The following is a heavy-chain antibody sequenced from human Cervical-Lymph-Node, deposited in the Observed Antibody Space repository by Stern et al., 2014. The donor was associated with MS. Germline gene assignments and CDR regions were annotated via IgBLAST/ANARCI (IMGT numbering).Heavy chain of an antibody. D-gene: IGHD6-6*01. CDR1: GYSFTTYW. J-gene: IGHJ4*02. Sequence: EVQLVESGAEVKEPGESLKISCKGSGYSFTTYWIAWVRQMPGKGLEWMGIIYSGDSETRYNPSFQGRVNISVEKSINTAYLQWSSLEASDTAMYFCARRRDVSQLVRAYFDYWGQGTLVTVSS. CDR3: ARRRDVSQLVRAYFDY. V-gene: IGHV5-51*01. CDR2: IYSGDSET.